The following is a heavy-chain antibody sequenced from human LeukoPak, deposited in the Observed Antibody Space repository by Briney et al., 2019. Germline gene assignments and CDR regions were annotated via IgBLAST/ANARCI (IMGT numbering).Heavy chain of an antibody. D-gene: IGHD2-15*01. V-gene: IGHV3-20*04. J-gene: IGHJ3*02. Sequence: PGGSLRLSCAASGFTFDDYGMRWVRQAPGKGLEWVSGTNWNGGSTGYADSVKGRFTISRENAKNSLYLQMNSLRAEDTALYYCARGLQAFDIWGQGTMVTVSS. CDR2: TNWNGGST. CDR1: GFTFDDYG. CDR3: ARGLQAFDI.